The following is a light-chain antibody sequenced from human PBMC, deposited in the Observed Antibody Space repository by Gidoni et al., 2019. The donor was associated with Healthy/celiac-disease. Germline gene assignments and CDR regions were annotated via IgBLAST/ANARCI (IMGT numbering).Light chain of an antibody. CDR2: AAS. Sequence: DIQFTQSPSFLSASVGDRVTITCRASQGISSYLAWYQQKPGKAPKLLIYAASTLQSGVPSRFSGSGSGTECTLTISSLQPEDFATYYCQQLNSYPITFGQGTRLEIK. CDR1: QGISSY. CDR3: QQLNSYPIT. J-gene: IGKJ5*01. V-gene: IGKV1-9*01.